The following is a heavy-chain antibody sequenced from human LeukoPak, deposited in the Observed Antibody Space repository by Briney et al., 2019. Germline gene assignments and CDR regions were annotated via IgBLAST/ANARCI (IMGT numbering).Heavy chain of an antibody. J-gene: IGHJ4*02. CDR2: MNPNSGNS. Sequence: ASVKVSCKASGYTLTSYDINWVRQATGQGLEWMGWMNPNSGNSGYAQKFQGRVTITRNTSISTAYMELSSLRSEVTAVYYCARGYDFWSGYHDYWGQGTLVTVSS. CDR1: GYTLTSYD. CDR3: ARGYDFWSGYHDY. D-gene: IGHD3-3*01. V-gene: IGHV1-8*03.